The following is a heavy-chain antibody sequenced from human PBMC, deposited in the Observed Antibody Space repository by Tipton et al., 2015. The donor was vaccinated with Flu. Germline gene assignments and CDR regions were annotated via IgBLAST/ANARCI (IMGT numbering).Heavy chain of an antibody. CDR2: INHSGSF. Sequence: TLSLTCTVSGGSISSGSYYWSWIRQAPGKGLEWIGEINHSGSFNYNPSLKSRVSISVDTSKNQFSLKVRSVTAADTAVYYCARGLYGSGSYERRYFDSWGQGTLVTVSS. D-gene: IGHD3-10*01. V-gene: IGHV4-39*07. CDR3: ARGLYGSGSYERRYFDS. J-gene: IGHJ4*02. CDR1: GGSISSGSYY.